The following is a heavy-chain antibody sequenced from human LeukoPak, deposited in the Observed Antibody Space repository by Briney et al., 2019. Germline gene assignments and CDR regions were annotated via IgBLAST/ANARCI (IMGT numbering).Heavy chain of an antibody. CDR1: GGSISSSRYY. CDR3: ATHPYSRGNQNYNMDV. CDR2: IDKGGST. J-gene: IGHJ6*02. V-gene: IGHV4-39*01. D-gene: IGHD1-26*01. Sequence: SETLFLTCSVSGGSISSSRYYWGWIRQPPGKGLEWIGSIDKGGSTSYNPPLRSLVTISVDTSKNQFSLNLISVTAADTAVYYCATHPYSRGNQNYNMDVWGQGTTVTVSS.